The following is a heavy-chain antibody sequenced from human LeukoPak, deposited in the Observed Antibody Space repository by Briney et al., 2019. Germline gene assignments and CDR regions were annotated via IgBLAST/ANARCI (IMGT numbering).Heavy chain of an antibody. D-gene: IGHD3-3*01. CDR3: ARGVYDFWSGYYYYYYMDV. J-gene: IGHJ6*03. V-gene: IGHV4-59*11. CDR1: GGSISSHY. CDR2: IYYSGST. Sequence: PSETLSLTCTVSGGSISSHYWSWIRQPPGKGLEWIGYIYYSGSTNYNPSLKSRVTISADTSKNQFPLKLSSVTAADTAVYYCARGVYDFWSGYYYYYYMDVWGKGTTVTVSS.